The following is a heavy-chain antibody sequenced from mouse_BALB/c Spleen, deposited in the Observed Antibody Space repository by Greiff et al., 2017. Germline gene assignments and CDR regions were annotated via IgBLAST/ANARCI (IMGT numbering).Heavy chain of an antibody. V-gene: IGHV1-77*01. CDR2: IYPGSGNT. D-gene: IGHD1-2*01. Sequence: QVQLKESGAELARPGASVKLSCKASGYTFTDYYINWVKQRTGQGLEWIGEIYPGSGNTYYNEKFKGKATLTADKSSSTAYMQLSSLTSEDSAVYFCARDLNGYEFAYWGQGTLVTVSA. J-gene: IGHJ3*01. CDR3: ARDLNGYEFAY. CDR1: GYTFTDYY.